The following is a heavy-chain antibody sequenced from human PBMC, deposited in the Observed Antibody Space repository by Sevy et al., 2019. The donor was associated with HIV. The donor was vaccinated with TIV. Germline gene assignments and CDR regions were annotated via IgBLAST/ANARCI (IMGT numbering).Heavy chain of an antibody. D-gene: IGHD3-3*01. J-gene: IGHJ6*03. CDR2: ISSSGSTL. Sequence: GGSLRLSCAASGFTFSDYYMSWIRQAPGKGLEWVSYISSSGSTLYYADSVKGRFTISRDNAKNSLYLQMNSLRAEDTAVYYCARVDYDFWSGYYPDYYYYYMDVWGKGTTVIVSS. CDR3: ARVDYDFWSGYYPDYYYYYMDV. V-gene: IGHV3-11*01. CDR1: GFTFSDYY.